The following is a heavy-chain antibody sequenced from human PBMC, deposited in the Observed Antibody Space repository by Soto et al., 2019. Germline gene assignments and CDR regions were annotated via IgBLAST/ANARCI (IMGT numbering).Heavy chain of an antibody. CDR1: GVTFSNYA. J-gene: IGHJ5*02. CDR3: AKGTYCSTTSCSYDP. Sequence: PGGSLRLSCAASGVTFSNYAMSWVRQAPGKGLEWVSAITSSGGSTYYADSVKGRFTVSRDNSKNTLYLQMNSLRAEDTAVYYCAKGTYCSTTSCSYDPWGQGTLVTVSS. D-gene: IGHD2-2*01. V-gene: IGHV3-23*01. CDR2: ITSSGGST.